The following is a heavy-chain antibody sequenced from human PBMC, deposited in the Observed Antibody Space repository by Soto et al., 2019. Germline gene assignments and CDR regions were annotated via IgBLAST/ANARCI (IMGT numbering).Heavy chain of an antibody. J-gene: IGHJ4*02. CDR3: ARATFPTAMMLFDY. V-gene: IGHV3-23*01. D-gene: IGHD5-18*01. CDR1: GFTFSSYA. Sequence: GGSLRLSCAASGFTFSSYAMSWVRQAPGKGLEWVSAISGSGGSTYYADSVKGRFTISRDNSKNTLYLQMNSLRAEDTAVYFCARATFPTAMMLFDYWGQGTQVTVSS. CDR2: ISGSGGST.